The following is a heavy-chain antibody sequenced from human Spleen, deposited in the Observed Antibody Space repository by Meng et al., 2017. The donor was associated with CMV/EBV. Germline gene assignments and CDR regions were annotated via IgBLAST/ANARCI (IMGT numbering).Heavy chain of an antibody. CDR3: ARDPVWGSHIDY. CDR1: GFTFSSYS. V-gene: IGHV3-48*04. CDR2: ITSSSTI. D-gene: IGHD7-27*01. Sequence: GESLKISCAASGFTFSSYSMNWVRQAPGKGLEWVSYITSSSTIYYADSVKGRFTISRDNAKNSLYLQMNSLRAEDTAVYYCARDPVWGSHIDYWGQGTLVTVSS. J-gene: IGHJ4*02.